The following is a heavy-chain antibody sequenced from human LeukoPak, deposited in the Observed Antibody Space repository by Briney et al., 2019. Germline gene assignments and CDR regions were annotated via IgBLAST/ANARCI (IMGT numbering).Heavy chain of an antibody. J-gene: IGHJ4*02. CDR3: ARVTLYSSTWYFDY. D-gene: IGHD6-13*01. V-gene: IGHV4-4*07. CDR1: GGYIGSYY. Sequence: SETLSLTCTVSGGYIGSYYWSWIRQPAGKGLEWIGRILTSETTSYNPSLESRVTMSVDTSESQFSLKLSSVTAADTAVYYCARVTLYSSTWYFDYWGQGTLVTVSS. CDR2: ILTSETT.